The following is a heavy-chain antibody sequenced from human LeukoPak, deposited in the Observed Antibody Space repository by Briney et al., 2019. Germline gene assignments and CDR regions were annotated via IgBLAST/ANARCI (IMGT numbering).Heavy chain of an antibody. Sequence: GASVKVSCKASGYTFTSYYMHWVRQAPGQGLEWMGIINPSGGSTSYAQKFQGRVTMTRDMSTSTVYMELSSLRSEDTAVYYCAREPAATPYYYYYYYMDVWGKGTTVTVSS. J-gene: IGHJ6*03. D-gene: IGHD2-2*01. CDR2: INPSGGST. V-gene: IGHV1-46*01. CDR3: AREPAATPYYYYYYYMDV. CDR1: GYTFTSYY.